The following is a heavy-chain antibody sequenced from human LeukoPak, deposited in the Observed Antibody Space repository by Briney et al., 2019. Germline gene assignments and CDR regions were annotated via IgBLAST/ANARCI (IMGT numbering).Heavy chain of an antibody. D-gene: IGHD3-22*01. CDR3: ARDLRLYRSAYSGGY. CDR2: ISAYNGNT. CDR1: GYTFTSYG. V-gene: IGHV1-18*01. Sequence: ASVKVSCKASGYTFTSYGFSWVRQAPGQGLEWMGWISAYNGNTNYAQKLQGRVTMTTDTSTSTAYMELRSLRSDDTAVYYCARDLRLYRSAYSGGYWGQGTLVTVSS. J-gene: IGHJ4*02.